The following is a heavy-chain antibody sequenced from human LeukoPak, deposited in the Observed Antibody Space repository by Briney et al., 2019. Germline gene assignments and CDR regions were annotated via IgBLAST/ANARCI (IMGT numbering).Heavy chain of an antibody. CDR2: IIPMINTP. CDR1: GGTFRSFA. Sequence: GASVTVSCKASGGTFRSFALNWVRQAPGKGLEWMGGIIPMINTPKYAQRFQGRVSITADESTSTGYMEVSSLRSEDTAVYYCAIFQGTYGDNDNDFWGQGTLVTVSS. CDR3: AIFQGTYGDNDNDF. J-gene: IGHJ4*02. V-gene: IGHV1-69*13. D-gene: IGHD4-17*01.